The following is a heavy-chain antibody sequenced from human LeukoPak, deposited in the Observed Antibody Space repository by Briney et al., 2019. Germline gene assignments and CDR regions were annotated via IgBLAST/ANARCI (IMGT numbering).Heavy chain of an antibody. Sequence: GESLKSSCKASGYSFTSYWIGWVRQMPGKGLEWMGIIYPGDSDTRYSPSFQGQVTISADKSISTAYLQWSSLRASDTAMYYCARHHSSSWYGWFDPWGQGTLVTVSS. CDR1: GYSFTSYW. D-gene: IGHD6-13*01. J-gene: IGHJ5*02. V-gene: IGHV5-51*01. CDR2: IYPGDSDT. CDR3: ARHHSSSWYGWFDP.